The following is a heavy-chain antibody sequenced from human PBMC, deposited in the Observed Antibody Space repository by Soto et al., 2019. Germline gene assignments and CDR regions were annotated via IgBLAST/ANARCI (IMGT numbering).Heavy chain of an antibody. CDR1: GFTFSSYA. Sequence: PGGSLRLSCSASGFTFSSYAMHWVRQAPGKGLEYVSAISSNGGSTYYADSVKGRFTISRDNSKNTLYLQMSSLRAEDTAVYYCVKDGTAAALPEYYFDYWGQGTLVTVSS. J-gene: IGHJ4*02. CDR3: VKDGTAAALPEYYFDY. D-gene: IGHD6-13*01. V-gene: IGHV3-64D*08. CDR2: ISSNGGST.